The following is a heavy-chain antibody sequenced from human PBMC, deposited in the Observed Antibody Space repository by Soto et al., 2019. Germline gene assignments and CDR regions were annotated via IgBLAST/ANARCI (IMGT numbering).Heavy chain of an antibody. CDR1: GFTFSSYS. D-gene: IGHD3-22*01. Sequence: PGGSLRLSCAASGFTFSSYSMNWVRQAPGKGLEWVSSISSSSYIYYADSVKGRFTISRDNAKNSLYLQMNSLRAEDTAVYYCARDEYDSSLNFDYWAQGTLVTVSS. V-gene: IGHV3-21*01. CDR3: ARDEYDSSLNFDY. CDR2: ISSSSYI. J-gene: IGHJ4*02.